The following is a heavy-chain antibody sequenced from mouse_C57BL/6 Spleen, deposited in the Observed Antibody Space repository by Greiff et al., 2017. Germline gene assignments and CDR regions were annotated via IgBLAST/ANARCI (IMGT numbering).Heavy chain of an antibody. V-gene: IGHV5-6*01. Sequence: EVKLMESGGDLVKPGGSLKLSCAASGFTFSSYGMSWVRQTPDKRLEWVATISSGGSYTYYPDSVKGRFTISRDNAKNTLYLQMSSLKSEDTAMYYCTRALSSYPMDYWGQGTSVTVSS. CDR3: TRALSSYPMDY. CDR2: ISSGGSYT. CDR1: GFTFSSYG. D-gene: IGHD1-1*01. J-gene: IGHJ4*01.